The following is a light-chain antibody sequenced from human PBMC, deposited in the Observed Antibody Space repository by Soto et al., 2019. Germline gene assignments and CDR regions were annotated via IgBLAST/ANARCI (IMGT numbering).Light chain of an antibody. CDR1: QSVSSSY. V-gene: IGKV3-20*01. CDR2: GAS. CDR3: QQSGSWPKK. J-gene: IGKJ1*01. Sequence: EIVLTQSPGTLSLSPGERATLSCRASQSVSSSYLAWYQQKPGQAPRLLIYGASSRATGIPDRFSGSGSGTDFIFSISRLEPEDFPVYYWQQSGSWPKKFGQGTKV.